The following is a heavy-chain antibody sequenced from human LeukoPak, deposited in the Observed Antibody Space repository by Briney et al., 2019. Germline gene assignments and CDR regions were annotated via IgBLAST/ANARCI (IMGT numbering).Heavy chain of an antibody. CDR3: ARGLSSSWYVRDWFDP. CDR1: GGSISSSSYY. Sequence: SETLSLTCTVSGGSISSSSYYWGWIRQPPGKGLEWIGSIYYSGSTYYNPSLKSRVTISVDTSKNQFSLKLSSVTAADTAVYYCARGLSSSWYVRDWFDPWGQGTLVTVSS. V-gene: IGHV4-39*07. J-gene: IGHJ5*02. D-gene: IGHD6-13*01. CDR2: IYYSGST.